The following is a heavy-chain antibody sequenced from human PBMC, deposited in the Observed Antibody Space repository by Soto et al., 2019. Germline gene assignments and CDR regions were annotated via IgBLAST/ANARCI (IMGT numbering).Heavy chain of an antibody. V-gene: IGHV4-31*03. CDR3: ARVRGYYYDSSGFEP. D-gene: IGHD3-22*01. J-gene: IGHJ3*01. Sequence: SETLSLTCTVSGGSISSGGYYWSWIRQHPGKGLEWIGYIYYSGSTYYNPSLKSRVTISVDTSKNQFSLKLSSVTAADTAVYYCARVRGYYYDSSGFEPWGQGTMVTVSS. CDR2: IYYSGST. CDR1: GGSISSGGYY.